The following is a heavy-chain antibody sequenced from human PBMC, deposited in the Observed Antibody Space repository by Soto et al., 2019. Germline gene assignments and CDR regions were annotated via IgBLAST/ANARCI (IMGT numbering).Heavy chain of an antibody. Sequence: QTGGSLRLSCAASGFTFSSSGIHWVRQAPGKGLEWVAVISYDGSNKFYIDSVKGRFTVSRDNSKNTLYLQMSSLRAEDTAVYYCAKDRQADFWRLPSPMDVWGQGTTVTVSS. J-gene: IGHJ6*02. CDR1: GFTFSSSG. CDR2: ISYDGSNK. D-gene: IGHD3-3*01. V-gene: IGHV3-30*18. CDR3: AKDRQADFWRLPSPMDV.